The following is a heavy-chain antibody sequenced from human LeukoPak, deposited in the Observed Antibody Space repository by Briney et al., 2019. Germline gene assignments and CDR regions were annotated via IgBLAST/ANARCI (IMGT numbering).Heavy chain of an antibody. Sequence: PSETLSLTCSVSGGSISSYYWSWIRQPPGKGLEWIGYIYYSGSTNYNPSLKSRVTISVDTSKNQFSLKLSSVTAADTAVYYCARALYYYDNMDVWGKGTTVTVSS. CDR3: ARALYYYDNMDV. CDR2: IYYSGST. V-gene: IGHV4-59*01. D-gene: IGHD3-22*01. CDR1: GGSISSYY. J-gene: IGHJ6*04.